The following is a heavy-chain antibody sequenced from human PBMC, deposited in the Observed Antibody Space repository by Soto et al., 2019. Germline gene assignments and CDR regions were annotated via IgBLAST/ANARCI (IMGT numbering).Heavy chain of an antibody. J-gene: IGHJ4*02. Sequence: GGSLRLSCAASGFTFSGYTMSWVRQAPGKGLEWVSAISDSGGRTYYADSVKGRFSISRDNSKNTLYLQINSLRADDTAVYYCARGGDYFDDWGQGTLVTVSS. V-gene: IGHV3-23*01. CDR2: ISDSGGRT. CDR1: GFTFSGYT. CDR3: ARGGDYFDD.